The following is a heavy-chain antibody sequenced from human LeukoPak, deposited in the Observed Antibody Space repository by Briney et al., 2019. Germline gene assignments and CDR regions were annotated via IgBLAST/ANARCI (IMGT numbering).Heavy chain of an antibody. V-gene: IGHV4-59*01. CDR3: ASLDILTDWVDS. CDR1: GGSIGYDY. CDR2: IYYSGST. D-gene: IGHD3-9*01. J-gene: IGHJ5*01. Sequence: SETLSLTCTVSGGSIGYDYWSWIRQPPGKGLEWIGYIYYSGSTNYNPSLKSRVTISVDTSKNQFSLNLNSVTAADTAVYYCASLDILTDWVDSWGQGILVTVSS.